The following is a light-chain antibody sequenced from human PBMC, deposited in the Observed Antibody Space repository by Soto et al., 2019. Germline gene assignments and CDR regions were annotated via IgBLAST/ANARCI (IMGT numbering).Light chain of an antibody. J-gene: IGKJ1*01. CDR1: QSISSW. CDR2: KAS. Sequence: DIQMTQSPSTRSASVGERVTITCRASQSISSWLAWYQQKPGKAPKLLIYKASSLESGVPSRFSGSGSGTECTLAISSLQPDDFATYYCQQYNSYSRTFGQGTKVEIK. V-gene: IGKV1-5*03. CDR3: QQYNSYSRT.